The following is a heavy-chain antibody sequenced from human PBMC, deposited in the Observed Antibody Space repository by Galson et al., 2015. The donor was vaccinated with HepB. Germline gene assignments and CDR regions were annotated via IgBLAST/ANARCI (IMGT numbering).Heavy chain of an antibody. Sequence: PALVKPTQTLTLTCTFSGFSLSTSEVGVGWIRQPPGKALEWLGLIYWDDDKRYSPSLKSRLTITKDTSKNQVVLTMTNMDPVDTATYYGAHSQTVSDGFDICGQGTMVTFSS. V-gene: IGHV2-5*02. J-gene: IGHJ3*02. CDR1: GFSLSTSEVG. CDR3: AHSQTVSDGFDI. CDR2: IYWDDDK. D-gene: IGHD4-17*01.